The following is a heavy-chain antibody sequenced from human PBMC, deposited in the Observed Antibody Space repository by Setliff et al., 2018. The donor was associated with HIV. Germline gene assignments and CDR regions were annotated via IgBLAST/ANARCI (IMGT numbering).Heavy chain of an antibody. D-gene: IGHD3-10*01. CDR2: ITPSGAT. V-gene: IGHV4-39*07. CDR3: ARGPRGLRWGVYFQH. CDR1: GGSISNSRYY. Sequence: SETLSLTCTVSGGSISNSRYYWSWIRQPPGKGLEWIGEITPSGATNYLPSLKSRVTMSLDTSKNQFSLKMTSVTAADTAVYYCARGPRGLRWGVYFQHWGQGTLVTVSS. J-gene: IGHJ1*01.